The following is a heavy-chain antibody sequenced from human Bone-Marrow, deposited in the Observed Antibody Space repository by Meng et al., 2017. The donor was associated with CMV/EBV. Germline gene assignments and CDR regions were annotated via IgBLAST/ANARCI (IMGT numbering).Heavy chain of an antibody. V-gene: IGHV3-30*19. CDR2: ISYDGSNK. CDR3: ARGIAPYYYYYYGMDV. D-gene: IGHD2-21*01. J-gene: IGHJ6*02. CDR1: GFTFSSYG. Sequence: GESLKISCAASGFTFSSYGMHWVRQAPGKGLEWVAVISYDGSNKYYADSVKGRFTISRDNSKNTLYLQMNSLRAEDTAVYYCARGIAPYYYYYYGMDVWGQGTTVTVSS.